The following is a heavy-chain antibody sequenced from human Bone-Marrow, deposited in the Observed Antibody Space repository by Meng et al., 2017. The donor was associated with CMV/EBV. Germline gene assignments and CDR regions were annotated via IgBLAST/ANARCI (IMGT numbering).Heavy chain of an antibody. V-gene: IGHV5-51*01. J-gene: IGHJ4*02. CDR3: ARHGSIGARINYVNY. CDR1: GYSFTSDW. D-gene: IGHD2-15*01. CDR2: IWPADSDT. Sequence: AGYSFTSDWIGWVRQMPGKGLEWMGIIWPADSDTRYSPSFQGQVTISADTSISTAYLQWSSLKASDTAMYYCARHGSIGARINYVNYWGQGTLVTVSS.